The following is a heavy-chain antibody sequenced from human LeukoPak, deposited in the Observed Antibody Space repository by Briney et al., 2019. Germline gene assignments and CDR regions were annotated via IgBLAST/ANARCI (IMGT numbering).Heavy chain of an antibody. J-gene: IGHJ4*02. D-gene: IGHD3-3*01. V-gene: IGHV3-53*01. CDR1: GFNVSSNY. CDR2: IYSGGST. CDR3: ARDLPYYDFWSGYFA. Sequence: GGSLRLSCAASGFNVSSNYMSWVRQAPGKGLEWVSVIYSGGSTYYADSVKGRFTISRDNSKNTLYLQMNSLRGEDTAVYYCARDLPYYDFWSGYFAWGQGTLVTVSS.